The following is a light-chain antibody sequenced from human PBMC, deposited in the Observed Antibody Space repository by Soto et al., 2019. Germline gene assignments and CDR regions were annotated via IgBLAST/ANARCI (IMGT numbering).Light chain of an antibody. J-gene: IGLJ1*01. CDR3: SSYTSSTTYV. CDR1: SSDVGRYNY. CDR2: EVS. V-gene: IGLV2-14*01. Sequence: QSVLTQPASVSGSPGQSITIYCTGTSSDVGRYNYVSWYQQHPGRAPKLMIYEVSNRPSGVSDRFSGSKSGNTASLTISGLQAEDEADYYCSSYTSSTTYVFGTGTKVTVL.